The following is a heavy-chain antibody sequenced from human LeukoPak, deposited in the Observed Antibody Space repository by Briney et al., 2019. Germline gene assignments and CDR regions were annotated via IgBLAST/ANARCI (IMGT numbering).Heavy chain of an antibody. J-gene: IGHJ3*02. V-gene: IGHV4-59*08. CDR1: GGAISSYY. CDR2: IYYSVST. CDR3: ARVGLQGAFDI. D-gene: IGHD5-24*01. Sequence: SETLSLTCTVSGGAISSYYWSWIRQPPGKGLEWIGYIYYSVSTNNNPSLKSRVTISVDTSKNQLSLRLSSVTAADTAVYYCARVGLQGAFDIWGQGTMVTVSS.